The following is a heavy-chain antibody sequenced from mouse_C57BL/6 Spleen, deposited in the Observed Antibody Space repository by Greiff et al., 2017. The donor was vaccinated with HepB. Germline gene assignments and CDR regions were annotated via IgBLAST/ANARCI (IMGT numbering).Heavy chain of an antibody. CDR2: IYPGNSDT. CDR1: GYTFTSYW. D-gene: IGHD2-4*01. J-gene: IGHJ4*01. CDR3: TRRVYYDYDDYAMDY. Sequence: EVQVVESGTVLARPGASVKMSCKTSGYTFTSYWMHWVKQRPGQGLEWIGAIYPGNSDTSYNQKFKGKAKLTAVTSASTAYMELSSLTNEDSAVYYCTRRVYYDYDDYAMDYWGQGTSVTVSS. V-gene: IGHV1-5*01.